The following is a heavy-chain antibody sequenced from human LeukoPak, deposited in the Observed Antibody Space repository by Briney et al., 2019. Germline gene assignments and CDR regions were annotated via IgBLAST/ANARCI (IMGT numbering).Heavy chain of an antibody. CDR3: ARPSRGSYWTGGAFDY. V-gene: IGHV5-51*01. Sequence: KNGESLKISCKGSGYSFTSYWIGWVRQMPGKGLEWMGIIYPGDSDTRYSPSFQGQVTISADKSISTAYLQWSSLKASDTAMYYCARPSRGSYWTGGAFDYWGQGTLVTVSS. D-gene: IGHD1-26*01. J-gene: IGHJ4*02. CDR1: GYSFTSYW. CDR2: IYPGDSDT.